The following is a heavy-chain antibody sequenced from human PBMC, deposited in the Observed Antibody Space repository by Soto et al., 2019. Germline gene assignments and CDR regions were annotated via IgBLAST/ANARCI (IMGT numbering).Heavy chain of an antibody. CDR2: IIPIFGTA. CDR1: GGTFSSYA. CDR3: ANSRYYYNSSGYPRNFDY. J-gene: IGHJ4*02. Sequence: SVKVSCKASGGTFSSYAISWVRQAPGQGLEWMGGIIPIFGTANYAQKSQGRVTITADESTSTAYMELSSLRSEDTAVYYCANSRYYYNSSGYPRNFDYWGQGTLATVS. V-gene: IGHV1-69*13. D-gene: IGHD3-22*01.